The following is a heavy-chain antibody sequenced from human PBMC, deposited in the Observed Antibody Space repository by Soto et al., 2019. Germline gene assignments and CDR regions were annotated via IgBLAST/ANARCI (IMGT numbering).Heavy chain of an antibody. CDR1: GFTVTTYT. CDR3: VKEGVAVGTTEGGAFHI. J-gene: IGHJ3*02. D-gene: IGHD1-7*01. Sequence: QVQLVESGGDVVQPGRSLRLSCAASGFTVTTYTMHWVRQAPGKGLDWVAVILSDGKRTSYADSVKGRFTMSRDNSKNXXHLQMHSLRAEDTAIYYCVKEGVAVGTTEGGAFHIWGQGTLITVSS. CDR2: ILSDGKRT. V-gene: IGHV3-30*04.